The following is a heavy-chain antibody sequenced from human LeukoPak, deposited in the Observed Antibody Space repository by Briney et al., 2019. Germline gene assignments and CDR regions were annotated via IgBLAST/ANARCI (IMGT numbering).Heavy chain of an antibody. Sequence: GGSLRLSCAASGFIVSSNYMSWVRQAPGKGLEWVSVIYSGGSTYYADSVKGRFTISRDNPKNTLYLQMNSLRAEDTAVYYCARGVYPDYFQHWGQGTLVTVSS. J-gene: IGHJ1*01. CDR2: IYSGGST. CDR3: ARGVYPDYFQH. D-gene: IGHD1-14*01. V-gene: IGHV3-66*02. CDR1: GFIVSSNY.